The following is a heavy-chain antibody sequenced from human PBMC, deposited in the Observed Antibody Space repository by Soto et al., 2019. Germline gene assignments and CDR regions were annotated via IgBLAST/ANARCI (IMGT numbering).Heavy chain of an antibody. CDR1: GFTFSSYA. CDR2: ISGSGGST. D-gene: IGHD2-15*01. J-gene: IGHJ6*03. V-gene: IGHV3-23*01. Sequence: PGGSLRLSCAASGFTFSSYAMSWVRQAPGKGQEWVSAISGSGGSTYYAASVKGRFTISRDNSTNTLYLQMNSLRAEDTAVYYCAKYLSRDTVVVYYYYYYMDVWGKGTTVTVSS. CDR3: AKYLSRDTVVVYYYYYYMDV.